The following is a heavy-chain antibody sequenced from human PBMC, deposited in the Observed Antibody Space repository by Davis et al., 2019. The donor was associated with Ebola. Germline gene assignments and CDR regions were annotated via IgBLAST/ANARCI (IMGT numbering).Heavy chain of an antibody. D-gene: IGHD6-13*01. CDR3: ARDVWYSSSWYQGWFDP. J-gene: IGHJ5*02. CDR2: ISYSGNT. CDR1: GGSVSSGSYY. V-gene: IGHV4-61*01. Sequence: PSETLSLTCTVSGGSVSSGSYYWSWIRQPPGKGLEWIGCISYSGNTNYNPSLKSRVSISVDTSKNQFSLKLSSVTAADSAVYYCARDVWYSSSWYQGWFDPWGQGTLVTVSS.